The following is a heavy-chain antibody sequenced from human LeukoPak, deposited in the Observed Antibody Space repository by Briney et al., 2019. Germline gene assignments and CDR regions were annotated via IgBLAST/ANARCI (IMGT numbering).Heavy chain of an antibody. CDR2: VSNSGDYI. J-gene: IGHJ4*02. Sequence: GGSLRLSCAASGFSFSSDRMNWVRQAPGKGLEWGSSVSNSGDYIHYADSVKGRFTISRDNSKSTLYLQINSLRAEDPAVYYCARDPSSSWYYFDYWGQGTLVTVSS. CDR1: GFSFSSDR. D-gene: IGHD6-13*01. V-gene: IGHV3-21*04. CDR3: ARDPSSSWYYFDY.